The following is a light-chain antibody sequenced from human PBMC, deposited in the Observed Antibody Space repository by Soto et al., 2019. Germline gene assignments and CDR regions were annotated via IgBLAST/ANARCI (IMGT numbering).Light chain of an antibody. J-gene: IGLJ2*01. CDR3: QSYDTSLSAWV. CDR2: VNS. Sequence: QSVLTQPPSVSGAPGQRATISCTGRSSNIGAGYAVHWYQQVPGTAPKLLIFVNSNRPSGVSDRFSGSKSGTSASLAITGLQAEDEADYYCQSYDTSLSAWVFGGGTKLTVL. V-gene: IGLV1-40*01. CDR1: SSNIGAGYA.